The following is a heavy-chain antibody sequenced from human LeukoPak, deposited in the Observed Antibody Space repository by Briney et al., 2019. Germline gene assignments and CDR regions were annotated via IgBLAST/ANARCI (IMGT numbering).Heavy chain of an antibody. V-gene: IGHV3-53*01. D-gene: IGHD4-17*01. J-gene: IGHJ5*02. CDR1: GFTVSSNY. CDR3: ASNPSGGDYGDYVGWFDP. Sequence: GGSLRLSCAASGFTVSSNYMSWVRQAPGKGLEWVSVIYSGGRTYYADSVKGRFTISRDNSKNTLYLQMNSLRAEDTAVYYCASNPSGGDYGDYVGWFDPWGQGTLVTVSS. CDR2: IYSGGRT.